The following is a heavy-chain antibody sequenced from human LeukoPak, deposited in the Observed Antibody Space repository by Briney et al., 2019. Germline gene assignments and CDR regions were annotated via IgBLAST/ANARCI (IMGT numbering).Heavy chain of an antibody. CDR2: ISYDGSNK. V-gene: IGHV3-30-3*01. J-gene: IGHJ4*02. Sequence: PGGSLRLSCAASGFTFSSYAMHWVRQAPGKGLEWVAVISYDGSNKYYADSVKGRFTISRDNSKNTLYLQMNSLRAEDTAVYYCARDPWFGVGTFDYWGQGTLVTVSS. CDR3: ARDPWFGVGTFDY. D-gene: IGHD3-10*01. CDR1: GFTFSSYA.